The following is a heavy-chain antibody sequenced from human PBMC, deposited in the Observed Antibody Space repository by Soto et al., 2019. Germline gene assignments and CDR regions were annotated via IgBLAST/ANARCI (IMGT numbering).Heavy chain of an antibody. CDR1: GYSFAGYW. CDR2: IDPSDSQT. V-gene: IGHV5-10-1*01. Sequence: GESLKISCKGSGYSFAGYWITWVRQKPGKGLEWMGRIDPSDSQTYYSPSFRGHVTISATKSITTVFLQWSSLRASDTAMYYCERQIYDPDNGHHFQYSFDSWGQGTPVTVS. CDR3: ERQIYDPDNGHHFQYSFDS. D-gene: IGHD2-8*01. J-gene: IGHJ4*02.